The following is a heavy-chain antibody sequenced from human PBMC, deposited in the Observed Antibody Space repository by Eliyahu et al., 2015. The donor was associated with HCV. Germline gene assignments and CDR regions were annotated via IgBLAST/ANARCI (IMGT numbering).Heavy chain of an antibody. V-gene: IGHV3-30*04. CDR1: A. CDR3: ARDKFWLMATISFYFDY. D-gene: IGHD5-24*01. Sequence: AMHWVRQAPGKGLEWVAVISYDGSNKYYADSVKGRFTISRDNSKNTLYLQMNSLRAEDTAVYYCARDKFWLMATISFYFDYWGQGTLVTVSS. J-gene: IGHJ4*02. CDR2: ISYDGSNK.